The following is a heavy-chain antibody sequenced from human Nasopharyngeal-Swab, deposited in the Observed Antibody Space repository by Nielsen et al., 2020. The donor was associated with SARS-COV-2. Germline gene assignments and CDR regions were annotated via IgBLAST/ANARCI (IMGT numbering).Heavy chain of an antibody. CDR1: GFTFSSYS. CDR2: ISSSSSYI. Sequence: GESLKISCAASGFTFSSYSMNWVRQAPGKGPEWVSSISSSSSYIYYADSVKGRFTISRDNAKNSLYLQMNSLRAEDTAVYYCARDGSANALDYWGQGTLVTVSS. D-gene: IGHD1-1*01. V-gene: IGHV3-21*01. CDR3: ARDGSANALDY. J-gene: IGHJ4*02.